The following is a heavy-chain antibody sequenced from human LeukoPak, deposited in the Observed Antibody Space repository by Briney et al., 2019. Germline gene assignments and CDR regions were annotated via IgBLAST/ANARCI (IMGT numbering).Heavy chain of an antibody. CDR3: VGGAPNWGFDY. V-gene: IGHV1-8*01. J-gene: IGHJ4*02. CDR1: RYTFSNYD. D-gene: IGHD7-27*01. Sequence: ASVTVSCKASRYTFSNYDINWVRQATGQGLEWMGWMSPNSGNTGYAQKFQGGVTMTRNTSISTAYMELTSLRSEDTAVYYSVGGAPNWGFDYWGQGTLVTVSS. CDR2: MSPNSGNT.